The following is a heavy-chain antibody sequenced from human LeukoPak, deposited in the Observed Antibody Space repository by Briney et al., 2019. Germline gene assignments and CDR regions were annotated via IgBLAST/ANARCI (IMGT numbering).Heavy chain of an antibody. V-gene: IGHV3-74*01. CDR2: INSDGSST. Sequence: SGGSLRLSCAASGFTFSSYWMHWVRQAPGKGLVWVSRINSDGSSTSYADSVKGRFTISRDNAKNTLYLQMNSLRAEDTAVYYCVRDSRDYYVLEYWGQGTLVTVSS. CDR1: GFTFSSYW. D-gene: IGHD3-10*02. CDR3: VRDSRDYYVLEY. J-gene: IGHJ4*02.